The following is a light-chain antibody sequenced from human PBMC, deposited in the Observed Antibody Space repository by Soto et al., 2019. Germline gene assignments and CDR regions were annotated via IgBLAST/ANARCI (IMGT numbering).Light chain of an antibody. CDR2: GAS. CDR3: QQYDNWPSLT. Sequence: VVLTQSPATLSLSPGERATLSCRASRHVYINALGWYQQKPGRTPTLLIYGASTRATDVPDRFSATGSGTDFSLTISRVEPEDSAVYYCQQYDNWPSLTFGGGTKVEIK. CDR1: RHVYINA. J-gene: IGKJ4*01. V-gene: IGKV3-20*01.